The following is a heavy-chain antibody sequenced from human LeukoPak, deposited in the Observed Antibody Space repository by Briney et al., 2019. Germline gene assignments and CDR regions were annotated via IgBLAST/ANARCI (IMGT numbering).Heavy chain of an antibody. CDR2: ISGYNGNT. J-gene: IGHJ3*02. CDR1: GYTFTTYG. V-gene: IGHV1-18*01. CDR3: ARSPHGSADAFDI. Sequence: ASVTVSCKASGYTFTTYGINWVRQTPGQGLEWMVWISGYNGNTTNAQTVQGRVTMTTDTSTSTAYMDLRSLRSDDTAVYDCARSPHGSADAFDIWGQGTMVTVSS. D-gene: IGHD1-26*01.